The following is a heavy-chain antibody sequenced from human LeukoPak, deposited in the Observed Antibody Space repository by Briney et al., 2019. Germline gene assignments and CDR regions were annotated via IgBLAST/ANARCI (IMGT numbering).Heavy chain of an antibody. CDR3: ASTQTFDY. CDR1: GFSVSTDY. J-gene: IGHJ4*02. Sequence: TGGSLRLSCAASGFSVSTDYMSWVRQAPGKGLEWVSVLYSGGDTYYADSVKGRFTISRDNYKNTLYLQMHSLRAEDTAVYYCASTQTFDYWGQGTLVTVSS. CDR2: LYSGGDT. V-gene: IGHV3-53*01.